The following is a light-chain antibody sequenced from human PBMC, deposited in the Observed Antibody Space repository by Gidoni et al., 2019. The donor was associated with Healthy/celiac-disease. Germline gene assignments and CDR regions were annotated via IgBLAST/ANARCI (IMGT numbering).Light chain of an antibody. CDR1: QSVSSY. J-gene: IGKJ1*01. CDR3: QQRSNWPPWT. V-gene: IGKV3-11*01. Sequence: EIVLTQSPATLSLSPGERATRSCRASQSVSSYLAWYQQKPGQAPRLLIYDASTRATGIPARFSGSGSGTDFTLTISSLEPEDFAVYYCQQRSNWPPWTFGQGTKVEIK. CDR2: DAS.